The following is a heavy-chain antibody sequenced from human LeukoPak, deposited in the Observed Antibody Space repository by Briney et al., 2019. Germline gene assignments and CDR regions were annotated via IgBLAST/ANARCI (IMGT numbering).Heavy chain of an antibody. Sequence: GGSLRLSCAASGFTFSSYGMHWVRQAPGKGLEWVAVIWFDGSYKYYADSVKGRFTISRDNSKNTLYLQMNSLRAEDTTMYYCARKLGRYFDYWGQGTLVTVSS. D-gene: IGHD7-27*01. CDR1: GFTFSSYG. V-gene: IGHV3-33*01. J-gene: IGHJ4*02. CDR3: ARKLGRYFDY. CDR2: IWFDGSYK.